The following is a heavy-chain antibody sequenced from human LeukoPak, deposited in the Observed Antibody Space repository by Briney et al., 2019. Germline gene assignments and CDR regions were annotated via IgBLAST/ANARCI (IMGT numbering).Heavy chain of an antibody. CDR3: AGVSPQWLIPPDY. Sequence: PGGSLRLSCAAYGFTFSTYWMHWVRQAPGKGLMWVSRINSDGSSRTYADSVKGRFTISRDNAKNTLYLQMNSLRAEDTAVYYCAGVSPQWLIPPDYWGQGTLVTVSS. V-gene: IGHV3-74*01. CDR2: INSDGSSR. CDR1: GFTFSTYW. J-gene: IGHJ4*02. D-gene: IGHD6-19*01.